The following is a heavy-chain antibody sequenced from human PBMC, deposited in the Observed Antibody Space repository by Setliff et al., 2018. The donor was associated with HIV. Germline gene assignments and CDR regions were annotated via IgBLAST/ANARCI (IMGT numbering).Heavy chain of an antibody. J-gene: IGHJ4*02. CDR2: IYYSGNP. CDR1: GGSISSGYYY. CDR3: ARGFDYAQRPPLYYFDY. V-gene: IGHV4-31*03. D-gene: IGHD2-2*01. Sequence: SETLSLTCTVSGGSISSGYYYWSWIRQHPGKGLEWIGYIYYSGNPFYNPSLRSRVTISLDTSKNQFSLKLSSVTAADTAVYYCARGFDYAQRPPLYYFDYRGQGTLVTVSS.